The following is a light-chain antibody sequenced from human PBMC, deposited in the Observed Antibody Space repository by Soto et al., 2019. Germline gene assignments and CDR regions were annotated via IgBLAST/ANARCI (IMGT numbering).Light chain of an antibody. CDR3: QQYDSSWT. J-gene: IGKJ1*01. CDR1: QIVPSNF. V-gene: IGKV3-20*01. Sequence: EIVLTQSPGTLSLSPGERATLSCRASQIVPSNFLAWYQQKPGQAPILLIYDVSRRATGIPDRFSGSGSGTDFTLTINRLEPEDFAVYYCQQYDSSWTFGQGTKVEIK. CDR2: DVS.